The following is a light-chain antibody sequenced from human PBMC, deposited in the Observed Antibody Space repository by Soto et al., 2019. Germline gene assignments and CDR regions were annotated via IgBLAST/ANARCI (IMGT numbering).Light chain of an antibody. Sequence: EIVLTQSPGALSLTPGERATLSCRASRSVSSSYLAWYQQKPGQAPRLLIYGASSRATGIPDRFSGSGSGTDFTLTISRLEPEDFAVYYCQQYGSSPGWTFGQGTKVDIK. J-gene: IGKJ1*01. CDR1: RSVSSSY. CDR2: GAS. V-gene: IGKV3-20*01. CDR3: QQYGSSPGWT.